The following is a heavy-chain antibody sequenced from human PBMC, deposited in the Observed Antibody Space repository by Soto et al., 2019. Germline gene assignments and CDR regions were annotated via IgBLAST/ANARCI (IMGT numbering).Heavy chain of an antibody. D-gene: IGHD2-21*02. CDR2: IIPILGIA. Sequence: QVQLVQSGAEVKKPGSSVKVSCKASGGTFSSYTISWVRQAPGQGLEWMGRIIPILGIANYAQKFQGRVTITADKSTSTAYMELSSLRSEDTAVYYCARPFLYCGGDCYSLHYWGQGTLVTVSS. V-gene: IGHV1-69*02. J-gene: IGHJ4*02. CDR3: ARPFLYCGGDCYSLHY. CDR1: GGTFSSYT.